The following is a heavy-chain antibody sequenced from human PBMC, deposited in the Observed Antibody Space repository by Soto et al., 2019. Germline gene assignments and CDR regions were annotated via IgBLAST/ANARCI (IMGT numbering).Heavy chain of an antibody. CDR3: VADVPNSSGYVPIDY. V-gene: IGHV3-74*01. D-gene: IGHD3-22*01. CDR2: INGDGSVT. CDR1: GFTFSSYG. Sequence: PGGSLRLSCAASGFTFSSYGMHWVRQAPGKGPVWVSRINGDGSVTNYAAPVKGRFTISRDDSEKMLYLQMNSLRAEDTAVYYCVADVPNSSGYVPIDYWGQGILVTVSS. J-gene: IGHJ4*02.